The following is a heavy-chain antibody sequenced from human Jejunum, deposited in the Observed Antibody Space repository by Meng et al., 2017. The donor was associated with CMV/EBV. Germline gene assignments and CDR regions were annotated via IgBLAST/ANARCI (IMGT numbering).Heavy chain of an antibody. Sequence: AASGFTFDDYAMHWVRQTPGKGLEWVSGISWNSGSLAYAGSVKGRFVISRDNAKSALYLQMNSLRVEDTAVYYCARSTPSKTDQWAWGQGSLVTVSS. CDR3: ARSTPSKTDQWA. V-gene: IGHV3-9*01. J-gene: IGHJ4*02. CDR1: GFTFDDYA. D-gene: IGHD1-26*01. CDR2: ISWNSGSL.